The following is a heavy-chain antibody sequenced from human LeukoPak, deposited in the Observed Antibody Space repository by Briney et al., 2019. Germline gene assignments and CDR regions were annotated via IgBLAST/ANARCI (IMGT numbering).Heavy chain of an antibody. D-gene: IGHD1-26*01. CDR3: ASTEWEPKGAFDI. J-gene: IGHJ3*02. Sequence: GGSLRLSCAASGFTFSSYSMNWVRQAPGKGLEWVSSISSSSSYIYYADSVKGRFTISRDNAKNSLHLQMNSLRAEDTAVYYCASTEWEPKGAFDIWGQGTMVTVSS. CDR2: ISSSSSYI. CDR1: GFTFSSYS. V-gene: IGHV3-21*01.